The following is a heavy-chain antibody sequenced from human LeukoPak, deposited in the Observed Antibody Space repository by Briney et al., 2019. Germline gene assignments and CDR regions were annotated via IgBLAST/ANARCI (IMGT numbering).Heavy chain of an antibody. V-gene: IGHV3-30*02. D-gene: IGHD1-26*01. CDR3: ANSWDIWY. J-gene: IGHJ4*02. CDR1: GFTFSTYG. CDR2: IRHDGNNK. Sequence: QAGGSLRLSCATSGFTFSTYGMHWVRQAPGKGLEGVAFIRHDGNNKYYEDSVKGRFTISRDNSRNTLYLQMNSLRAEDTALYYCANSWDIWYWGQGTLVSVSS.